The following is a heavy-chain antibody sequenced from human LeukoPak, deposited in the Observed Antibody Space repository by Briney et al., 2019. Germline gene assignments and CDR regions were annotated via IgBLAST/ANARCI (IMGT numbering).Heavy chain of an antibody. CDR1: GFTFSDYY. D-gene: IGHD3-10*01. CDR3: ARDLLLYFGEVTMAFDY. CDR2: IYSGGST. V-gene: IGHV3-66*01. Sequence: GALRLSCAASGFTFSDYYMSWVRQAPGKGLEWVSVIYSGGSTYYADSVKGRFTISRDNSKNTLYLQMNSLRAEDTAVYYCARDLLLYFGEVTMAFDYWGLGTLVTVSS. J-gene: IGHJ4*02.